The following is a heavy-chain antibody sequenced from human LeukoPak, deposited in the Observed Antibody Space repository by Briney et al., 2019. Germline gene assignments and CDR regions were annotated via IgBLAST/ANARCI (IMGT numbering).Heavy chain of an antibody. D-gene: IGHD5-18*01. V-gene: IGHV3-7*01. Sequence: HTGGSLRLSCAASGFTFSSYWMSWVRQAPGKGLEGVANIKQDGSEKYYGDSVKGRFTISRDNDKNSLYLQMNSLRAEDTALYYCARDEQLWLQWDYWGQGTLVTVSS. CDR1: GFTFSSYW. CDR3: ARDEQLWLQWDY. CDR2: IKQDGSEK. J-gene: IGHJ4*02.